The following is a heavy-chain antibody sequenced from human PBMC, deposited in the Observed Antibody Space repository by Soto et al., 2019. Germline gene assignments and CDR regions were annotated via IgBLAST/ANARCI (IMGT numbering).Heavy chain of an antibody. Sequence: EVQLVESGGGLVQPGGSLRLSCAASGFTFSSYDMHWVRQATGKGLEWVSAIGTAGDPYYPGSVKGRFTISRENAKTTLYLQMNSLRAGDTAVYYCARGGIVTGDYYYYGMDVWGQGTTVTVSS. CDR1: GFTFSSYD. D-gene: IGHD7-27*01. CDR3: ARGGIVTGDYYYYGMDV. CDR2: IGTAGDP. J-gene: IGHJ6*02. V-gene: IGHV3-13*05.